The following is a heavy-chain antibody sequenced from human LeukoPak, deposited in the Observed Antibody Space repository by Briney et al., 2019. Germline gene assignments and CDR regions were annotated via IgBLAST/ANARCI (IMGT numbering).Heavy chain of an antibody. CDR2: IRLNSVSI. D-gene: IGHD4-17*01. CDR1: EFTFDDYA. CDR3: AKDTTVTTYPYYYYMDV. J-gene: IGHJ6*03. V-gene: IGHV3-9*01. Sequence: LRLSCPASEFTFDDYAMHWVPQAPGKGLEWFSGIRLNSVSIGYADSVKGRFTTSRDNANNSLYLQMNSLRGEETALYYCAKDTTVTTYPYYYYMDVWGKGTTVTVSS.